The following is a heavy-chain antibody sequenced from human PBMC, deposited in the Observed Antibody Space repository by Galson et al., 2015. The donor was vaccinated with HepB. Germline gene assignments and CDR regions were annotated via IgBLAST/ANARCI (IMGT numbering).Heavy chain of an antibody. CDR1: GFTFSSYW. D-gene: IGHD4-17*01. V-gene: IGHV3-7*03. J-gene: IGHJ3*02. CDR2: IKQDGSEK. Sequence: SLRLSCAASGFTFSSYWMSWVRQAPGKGLEWVANIKQDGSEKYYVDSVKGRFTISRDNAKNSLYLQMNSLRAEDTAVYYCARGGFNYGDYGDDAFDIWGQGTMVTVSS. CDR3: ARGGFNYGDYGDDAFDI.